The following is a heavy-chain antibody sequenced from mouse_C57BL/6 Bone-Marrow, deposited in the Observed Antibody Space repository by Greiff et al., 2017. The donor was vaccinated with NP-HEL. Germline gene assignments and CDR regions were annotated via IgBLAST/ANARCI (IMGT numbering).Heavy chain of an antibody. J-gene: IGHJ2*01. CDR1: GFNIKDDY. CDR3: NHYGSSYNY. Sequence: VQLQQSGAELVRPGASVKLSCTASGFNIKDDYMHWVKQRPEQGLEWIGWIDPENGDTEYASKFQGKATITADTSSNTAYLQLSSLTSEDTAVYYCNHYGSSYNYWGQGTTLTVSS. V-gene: IGHV14-4*01. D-gene: IGHD1-1*01. CDR2: IDPENGDT.